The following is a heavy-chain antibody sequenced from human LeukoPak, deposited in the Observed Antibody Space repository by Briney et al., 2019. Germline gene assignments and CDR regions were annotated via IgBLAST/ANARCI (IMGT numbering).Heavy chain of an antibody. V-gene: IGHV4-34*01. J-gene: IGHJ6*03. D-gene: IGHD1-26*01. CDR3: ARGRWELLYYYYYMDV. CDR1: GVSFSGYY. Sequence: PSETLSLTCAVYGVSFSGYYWSWIRQPPGKGLEWIGEINHSGSTNYNPSLKSRVTISVDTSKNQFSLKLSSVTAADTAVYYCARGRWELLYYYYYMDVWGKGTTVTVSS. CDR2: INHSGST.